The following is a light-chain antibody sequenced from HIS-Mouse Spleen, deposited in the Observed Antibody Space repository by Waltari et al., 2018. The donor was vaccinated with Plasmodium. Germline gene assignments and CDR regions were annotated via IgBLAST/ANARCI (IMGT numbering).Light chain of an antibody. J-gene: IGLJ1*01. CDR2: EGS. CDR1: SSDVGSYNL. Sequence: QSALTQPASVSGSPGQSITISCTGTSSDVGSYNLVSWYQQHPGKAPILMIYEGSTRPSGVSNRFSGSKSGNTASLTISGLQAEDEADYYCCSYAGSSTYVFGTGTKVTVL. CDR3: CSYAGSSTYV. V-gene: IGLV2-23*01.